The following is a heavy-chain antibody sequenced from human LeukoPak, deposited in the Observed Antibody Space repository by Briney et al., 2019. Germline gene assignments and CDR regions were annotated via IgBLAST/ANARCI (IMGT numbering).Heavy chain of an antibody. CDR3: AKGFGWGSYFDY. CDR2: ISNSGGST. Sequence: PGGSLRLSCAASGFTFSSYAMSWVRQAPGKGLEWVSTISNSGGSTYYSDSVKGRFTISRDNSKNTLFLQMNSLRAEDTAIYYCAKGFGWGSYFDYWGQGTLVTVSS. D-gene: IGHD6-19*01. J-gene: IGHJ4*02. CDR1: GFTFSSYA. V-gene: IGHV3-23*01.